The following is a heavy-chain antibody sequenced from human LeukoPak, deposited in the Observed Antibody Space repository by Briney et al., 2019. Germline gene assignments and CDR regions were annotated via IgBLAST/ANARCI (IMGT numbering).Heavy chain of an antibody. D-gene: IGHD6-19*01. CDR2: IYYSGST. CDR1: GGSISSSSYY. CDR3: ARLSWGRGAVADIDY. Sequence: PSETLSLTCTVSGGSISSSSYYWGWIRQPPGKGLEWIGSIYYSGSTYYNPSLKSRVTISVDTSKDQFSLKLSSVTAADTAVYYCARLSWGRGAVADIDYWGQGTLVTVSS. J-gene: IGHJ4*02. V-gene: IGHV4-39*01.